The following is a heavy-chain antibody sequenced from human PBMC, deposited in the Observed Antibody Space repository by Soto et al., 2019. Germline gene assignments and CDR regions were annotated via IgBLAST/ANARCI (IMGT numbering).Heavy chain of an antibody. CDR3: ANYVSSGYFDP. J-gene: IGHJ5*02. CDR1: GGSISSYY. V-gene: IGHV4-59*01. D-gene: IGHD3-22*01. Sequence: SETLSLTCAVSGGSISSYYWIWIRQPPRKGLEWIAYVYYSGSTNYNPSLKSRVTMSVDTSKNQFSLKLSSVTAADTAVYYCANYVSSGYFDPWGQGTLVTVSS. CDR2: VYYSGST.